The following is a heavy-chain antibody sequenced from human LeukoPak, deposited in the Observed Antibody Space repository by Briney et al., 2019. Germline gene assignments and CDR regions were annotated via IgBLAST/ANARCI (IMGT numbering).Heavy chain of an antibody. CDR3: ARDALHSATGYYNYYMDV. CDR2: INPNSGGT. D-gene: IGHD2-21*01. V-gene: IGHV1-2*02. Sequence: RASVKVSCKASGYTFTGYYMHWVRQAPGQGLEWMGWINPNSGGTNYAQKFQGRVTMTRDTSISTAYMELSRLRSDDTAVYYCARDALHSATGYYNYYMDVWGKGPTVTVSS. CDR1: GYTFTGYY. J-gene: IGHJ6*03.